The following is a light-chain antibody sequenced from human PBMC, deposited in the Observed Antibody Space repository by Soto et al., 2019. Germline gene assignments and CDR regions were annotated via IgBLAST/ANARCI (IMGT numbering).Light chain of an antibody. CDR3: CSYVGRNTYV. CDR2: DVS. V-gene: IGLV2-23*02. Sequence: QSVLTQPASVSGSPGQSITISCTGTSGDVGNYNLVSWYQQHPGKVPKLVIFDVSERPSGVSNRFSGSKSGNTASLTISGLQSEDEADYYCCSYVGRNTYVFGTGTKLTVL. CDR1: SGDVGNYNL. J-gene: IGLJ1*01.